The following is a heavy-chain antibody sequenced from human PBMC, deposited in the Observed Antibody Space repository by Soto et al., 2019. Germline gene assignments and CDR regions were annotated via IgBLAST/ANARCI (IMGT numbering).Heavy chain of an antibody. Sequence: QVRLVESGGGVVQPGRSLRLSCAASGFTFSSYAMHWFRQAPGKGLDWVAVIAYDGCHKYYADSVKGRFTISRDNSKNTLYLQMNSLRAEDTAVYYCARSLSDSGSGYNYDYYGMDVCGHGTTVTVSS. J-gene: IGHJ6*02. D-gene: IGHD6-13*01. V-gene: IGHV3-30-3*01. CDR1: GFTFSSYA. CDR3: ARSLSDSGSGYNYDYYGMDV. CDR2: IAYDGCHK.